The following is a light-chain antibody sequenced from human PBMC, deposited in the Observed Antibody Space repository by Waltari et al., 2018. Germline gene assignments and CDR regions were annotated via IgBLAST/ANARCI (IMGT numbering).Light chain of an antibody. J-gene: IGKJ1*01. CDR3: QQYNNRPLT. V-gene: IGKV3-15*01. Sequence: EIVMTQSPATLSVSPGERATLSCRASQSVTSDLAWYQQKPGQAPRLLISGASARATGIPARFSGSGSGTEFTLTISSLQSEDFAVYYCQQYNNRPLTFGQGTKVEIK. CDR2: GAS. CDR1: QSVTSD.